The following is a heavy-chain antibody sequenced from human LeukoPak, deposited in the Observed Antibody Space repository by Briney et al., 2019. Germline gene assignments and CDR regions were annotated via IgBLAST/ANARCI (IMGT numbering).Heavy chain of an antibody. CDR3: ASLVGATTRLGVGVFDY. CDR1: GGSISSSSHY. V-gene: IGHV4-39*01. J-gene: IGHJ4*02. D-gene: IGHD1-26*01. CDR2: VYYSGST. Sequence: SETLSLTCTVSGGSISSSSHYWGWIRQPPGKGPEWIGSVYYSGSTYYNPSLKSRLTISGDTSKNQFSLKLSSVTAADTAVYYCASLVGATTRLGVGVFDYWGQGTLVTVSS.